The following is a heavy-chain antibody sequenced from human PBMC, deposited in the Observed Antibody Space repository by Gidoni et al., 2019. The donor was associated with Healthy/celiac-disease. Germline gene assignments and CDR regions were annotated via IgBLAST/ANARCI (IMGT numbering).Heavy chain of an antibody. V-gene: IGHV4-59*01. D-gene: IGHD4-17*01. J-gene: IGHJ5*02. CDR1: GGSISSYY. CDR2: IYYSGST. CDR3: ARSPTARWFDP. Sequence: QVQLQESGPGLVKPSETLSLTCTVSGGSISSYYWSWIRQPPGKGLEWIGYIYYSGSTNYNPSLKSRVTISVDTPKNQFSLKLSSVTAADTAVYYCARSPTARWFDPWGQGTLVTVSS.